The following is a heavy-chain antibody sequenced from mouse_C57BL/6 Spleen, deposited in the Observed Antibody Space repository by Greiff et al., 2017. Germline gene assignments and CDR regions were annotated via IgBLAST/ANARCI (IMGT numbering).Heavy chain of an antibody. V-gene: IGHV5-9-1*02. Sequence: EVMLVESGEGLVKPGGSLKLSCAASGFTFSSYAMSWVRQTPEKRLEWVAYISSGGDYIYYADTVKGRFTISRDNARNTLYLQMSSLKSEDTAMYYCTRVWEGSYWYFDVWGTGTTVTVSS. D-gene: IGHD1-1*01. CDR2: ISSGGDYI. CDR3: TRVWEGSYWYFDV. CDR1: GFTFSSYA. J-gene: IGHJ1*03.